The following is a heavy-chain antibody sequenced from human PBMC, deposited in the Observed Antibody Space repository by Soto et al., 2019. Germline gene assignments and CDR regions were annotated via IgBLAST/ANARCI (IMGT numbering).Heavy chain of an antibody. Sequence: SETLSLTCAVYGGSFSGYYWSWIRQPPGKGLEWIGEINHSGSTNYNPSLKSRVTISVDTSKNQFSLRLSSVTAADTAVYYCARVGGYAQWPRLWGPGTLVTVSS. D-gene: IGHD5-12*01. CDR1: GGSFSGYY. CDR2: INHSGST. J-gene: IGHJ4*02. CDR3: ARVGGYAQWPRL. V-gene: IGHV4-34*01.